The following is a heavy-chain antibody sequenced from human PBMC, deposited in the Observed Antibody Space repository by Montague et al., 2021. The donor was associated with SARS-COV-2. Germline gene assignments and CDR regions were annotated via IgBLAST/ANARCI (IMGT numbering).Heavy chain of an antibody. CDR1: GFTFSSYW. CDR3: VRDMGVGYSYGQYYYYGMDV. D-gene: IGHD5-18*01. CDR2: IKQDGSEK. Sequence: SLRLSCAASGFTFSSYWMSWVRQAPGKGLEWVANIKQDGSEKYYVDSVKGRFTISRDNAKNSLYLQMNSLRAEDTAVYYCVRDMGVGYSYGQYYYYGMDVWGQGTTVTVS. J-gene: IGHJ6*02. V-gene: IGHV3-7*01.